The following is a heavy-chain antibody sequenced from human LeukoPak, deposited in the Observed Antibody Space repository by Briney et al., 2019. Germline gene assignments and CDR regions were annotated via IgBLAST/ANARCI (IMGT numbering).Heavy chain of an antibody. J-gene: IGHJ4*02. CDR2: ISSAGTT. CDR3: ARDLEAANTYYFDY. V-gene: IGHV3-66*01. CDR1: GFTFSSYA. D-gene: IGHD6-13*01. Sequence: GGSLRLSCVASGFTFSSYAMHWVRQAPGKGLEWVSIISSAGTTYYADSVKGRFTISRDNSKNTVYLQVNSLRDEDTAVYYCARDLEAANTYYFDYWGQGTMVTVSS.